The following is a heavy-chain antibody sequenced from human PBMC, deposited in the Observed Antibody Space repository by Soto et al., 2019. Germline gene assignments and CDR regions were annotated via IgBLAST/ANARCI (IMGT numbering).Heavy chain of an antibody. J-gene: IGHJ6*02. CDR1: GGSFSGYY. V-gene: IGHV4-34*01. D-gene: IGHD3-10*01. Sequence: PSETLSLTCAVYGGSFSGYYWSWIRQPPGKGLEWIGEINHSGSTNYNPSLKSRVTISVDTSKNQFSLKLSSVTAADTAVYYCARDRPGSYVWGQGTTVTVSS. CDR2: INHSGST. CDR3: ARDRPGSYV.